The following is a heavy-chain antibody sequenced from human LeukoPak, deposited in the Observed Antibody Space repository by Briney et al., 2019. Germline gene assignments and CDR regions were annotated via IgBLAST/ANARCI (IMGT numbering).Heavy chain of an antibody. J-gene: IGHJ4*02. CDR1: GFTSSSYE. Sequence: GGSLRHSCAASGFTSSSYEMNWVRQAPGQGLGWVSYISSSGSTIYYADSVKGRFTISRDNAKNSLYLQMNSLRAEDTAVYYCARDSLWFGELHWGQGTLVTVSS. D-gene: IGHD3-10*01. V-gene: IGHV3-48*03. CDR2: ISSSGSTI. CDR3: ARDSLWFGELH.